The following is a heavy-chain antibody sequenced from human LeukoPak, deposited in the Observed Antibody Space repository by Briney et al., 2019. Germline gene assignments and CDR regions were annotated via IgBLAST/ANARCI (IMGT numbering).Heavy chain of an antibody. J-gene: IGHJ6*04. V-gene: IGHV4-39*01. Sequence: PSETLSLTCTVSGGSISSSSYYWGWIRQPPGKGLEWIGSIYYSGSTYYNPSLKSRVTISVDTSKNQFSLKLRSVTAADTAVYYCASSSWYSIPEVVWGKGTTVTISS. CDR3: ASSSWYSIPEVV. CDR1: GGSISSSSYY. CDR2: IYYSGST. D-gene: IGHD6-13*01.